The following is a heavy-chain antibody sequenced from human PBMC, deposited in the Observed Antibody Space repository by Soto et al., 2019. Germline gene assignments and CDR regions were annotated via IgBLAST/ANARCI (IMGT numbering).Heavy chain of an antibody. CDR1: GFTFGSYW. Sequence: EVQLVESGGGLVQPGGSLSLSCVGSGFTFGSYWMSWVRQAPGKGLEWLANIKEDGSGQWVVDSVKGRFTLSRDNAKNSLFLQVNSLRAEDTAVYYCLTKTTAWGGLDVWGQGTMLTVSS. CDR2: IKEDGSGQ. V-gene: IGHV3-7*01. CDR3: LTKTTAWGGLDV. D-gene: IGHD2-21*02. J-gene: IGHJ3*01.